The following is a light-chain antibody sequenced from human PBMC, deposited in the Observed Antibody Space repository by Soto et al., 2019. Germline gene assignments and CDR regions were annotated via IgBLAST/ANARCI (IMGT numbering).Light chain of an antibody. CDR3: QKYNNAPFT. J-gene: IGKJ3*01. CDR2: ATS. Sequence: DIEMTQSPSSLSASVGDRVTITCRASQGISSYLAWYQQKPGKVPKLLIYATSALQSGVPSRFSGSGSGTDFTLTISSLQPDDVATYYCQKYNNAPFTFGPGTKVDIK. V-gene: IGKV1-27*01. CDR1: QGISSY.